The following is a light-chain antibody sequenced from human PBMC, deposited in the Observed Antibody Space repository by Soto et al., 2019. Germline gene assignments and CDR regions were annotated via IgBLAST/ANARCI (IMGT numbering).Light chain of an antibody. CDR2: EVS. V-gene: IGLV2-14*01. CDR1: SSDVGAYNL. CDR3: SSYTSTSTIL. J-gene: IGLJ2*01. Sequence: QSVLTQPASVSGSPGQSITISCTGTSSDVGAYNLVSWYQHLPGKAPKFIMNEVSYRPSGVSNRFSGSKSGNTASLTISGLQAEDEADYYCSSYTSTSTILFGGGTKLTVL.